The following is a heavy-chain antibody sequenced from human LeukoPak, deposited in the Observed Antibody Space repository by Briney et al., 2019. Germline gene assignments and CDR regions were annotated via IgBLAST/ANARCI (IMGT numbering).Heavy chain of an antibody. D-gene: IGHD2-2*01. V-gene: IGHV3-53*01. J-gene: IGHJ5*02. Sequence: RGSLRLSCAASDFTVGTNFMSWVRQAPGNGLEWVSVIHSGGTTFYADSVKGRFTISRDNSKNTLYLQMNSLRAEDTAMYYCVPGHYAGSASWGQGTLVTVSS. CDR2: IHSGGTT. CDR3: VPGHYAGSAS. CDR1: DFTVGTNF.